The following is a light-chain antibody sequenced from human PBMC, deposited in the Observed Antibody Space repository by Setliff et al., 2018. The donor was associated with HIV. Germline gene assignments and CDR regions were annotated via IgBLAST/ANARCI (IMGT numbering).Light chain of an antibody. Sequence: QSVLTQPPSVSAAPGQNVTISCSGSSSNIGSSYVSWYQQLPGTAPKLLMFDDDKRHSGIPDRFSGSKSGTSATLDITGLQTGDEADYYCATWDTALSGWVFGEGTK. J-gene: IGLJ3*02. CDR1: SSNIGSSY. V-gene: IGLV1-51*01. CDR3: ATWDTALSGWV. CDR2: DDD.